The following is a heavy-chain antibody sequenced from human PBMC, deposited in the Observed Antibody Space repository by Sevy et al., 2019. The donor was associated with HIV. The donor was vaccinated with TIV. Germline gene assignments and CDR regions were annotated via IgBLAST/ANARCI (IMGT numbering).Heavy chain of an antibody. Sequence: LSLTCSVSGGSMRNFYWSWIRQPPGKGLEWIGNIYYSGSTNYNPSLKSRVTMSVDTSKNQFSLKLGSVTAADTAVYYCAGSGFLEWAGSTRGPRNWFDPWGQGTLVTVSS. CDR2: IYYSGST. V-gene: IGHV4-59*13. D-gene: IGHD3-3*01. CDR1: GGSMRNFY. J-gene: IGHJ5*02. CDR3: AGSGFLEWAGSTRGPRNWFDP.